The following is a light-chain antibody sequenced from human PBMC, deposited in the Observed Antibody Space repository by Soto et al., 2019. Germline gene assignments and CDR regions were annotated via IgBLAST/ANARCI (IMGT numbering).Light chain of an antibody. CDR1: QSVSSN. Sequence: EIMMTQSPATLSVSPGERATLSCRASQSVSSNLAWYQHKPGQTPSLLIYGASTRATGIPARFSGSRSGTEFTLTISSLQSEDFAVYYCQQYDNWPSLTFGGGTKVEIK. CDR2: GAS. V-gene: IGKV3-15*01. CDR3: QQYDNWPSLT. J-gene: IGKJ4*01.